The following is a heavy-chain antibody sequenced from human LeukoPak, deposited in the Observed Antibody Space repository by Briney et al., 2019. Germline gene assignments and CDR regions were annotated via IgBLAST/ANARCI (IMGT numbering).Heavy chain of an antibody. CDR1: GGSLSSYY. D-gene: IGHD5-24*01. J-gene: IGHJ4*02. CDR2: IFYTGNI. Sequence: SETLSLTCTVSGGSLSSYYWTWIRQPPGKGLEWIGYIFYTGNINYNPSLKSRVTISVDTSKNQFSLKLSSVTAADTAVYYCARAAAKAMATLIWGQGTLVTVSS. CDR3: ARAAAKAMATLI. V-gene: IGHV4-59*01.